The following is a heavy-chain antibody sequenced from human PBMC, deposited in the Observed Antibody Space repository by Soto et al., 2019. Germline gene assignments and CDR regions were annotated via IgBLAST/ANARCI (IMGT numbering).Heavy chain of an antibody. J-gene: IGHJ4*02. Sequence: QITLEESGPTRVKPTQTLALTCTFSGFSLSTSGVGVGWVRQPPGKALEWLALIYWDDDKRYSPSLQSRLTITKAKSNNQVVLILINIDPVDTATYYCAHSPWTGPQAYFDYWGQGTLVTVSS. D-gene: IGHD3-3*01. V-gene: IGHV2-5*02. CDR2: IYWDDDK. CDR1: GFSLSTSGVG. CDR3: AHSPWTGPQAYFDY.